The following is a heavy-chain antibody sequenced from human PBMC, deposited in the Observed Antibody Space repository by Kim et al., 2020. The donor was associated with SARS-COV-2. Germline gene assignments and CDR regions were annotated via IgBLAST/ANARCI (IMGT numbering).Heavy chain of an antibody. V-gene: IGHV4-30-2*05. D-gene: IGHD4-17*01. J-gene: IGHJ4*02. Sequence: LKGRVTISVDTSKIQFSLRLSSVTAADTAVYYCARDQSVTGDYADLFDYWGQGTLVTVSS. CDR3: ARDQSVTGDYADLFDY.